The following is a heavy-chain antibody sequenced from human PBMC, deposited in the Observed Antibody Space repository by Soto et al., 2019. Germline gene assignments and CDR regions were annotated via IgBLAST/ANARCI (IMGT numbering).Heavy chain of an antibody. CDR2: IFVGDSDT. V-gene: IGHV5-51*01. CDR3: ARLPSYGCPDS. Sequence: PGESLKISCKGFGYIFSTYWIAWARRMPGKGLEWMGIIFVGDSDTRYSPSFKGQVTISADKSIDTAYLEWSSLKASDSAMYYCARLPSYGCPDSWGQGTLVTVSS. D-gene: IGHD3-10*01. CDR1: GYIFSTYW. J-gene: IGHJ5*01.